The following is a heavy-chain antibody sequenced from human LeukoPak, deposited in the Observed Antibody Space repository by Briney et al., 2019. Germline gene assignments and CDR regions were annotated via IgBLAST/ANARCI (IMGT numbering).Heavy chain of an antibody. CDR1: GYTFTSYG. CDR3: ARAKRDGSYYIFDY. CDR2: ISAYNGNT. D-gene: IGHD1-26*01. V-gene: IGHV1-18*01. J-gene: IGHJ4*02. Sequence: GASVNVSCKASGYTFTSYGISWVRQAPGQGLEWMGWISAYNGNTNYAQKLQGRVTMTTDTSTSTAYMELRSLRSDDTAVYYCARAKRDGSYYIFDYWGQGTLVTVSS.